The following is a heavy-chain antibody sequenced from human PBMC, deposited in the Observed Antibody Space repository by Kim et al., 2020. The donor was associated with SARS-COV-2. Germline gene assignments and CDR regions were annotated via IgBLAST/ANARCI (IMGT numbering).Heavy chain of an antibody. CDR3: AKDGSGTAGDAFDI. D-gene: IGHD3-10*01. Sequence: ADSVKGRFTISRDNSKNTLYLQMNSLRAEDTAVYYCAKDGSGTAGDAFDIWGQGTMVTVSS. J-gene: IGHJ3*02. V-gene: IGHV3-23*01.